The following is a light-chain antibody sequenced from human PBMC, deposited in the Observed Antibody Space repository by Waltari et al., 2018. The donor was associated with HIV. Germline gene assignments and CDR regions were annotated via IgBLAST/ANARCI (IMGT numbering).Light chain of an antibody. Sequence: ILLTQSPATLSLSPVERATLSYRASQSVSSSYLAWYQQKPGQTPRLLIYDASNRATGIPDRFSGSGSGTDFTLTISRLEPEDFAVYSCQQYGSSPYTFGQGTKLEIK. V-gene: IGKV3-20*01. CDR3: QQYGSSPYT. CDR2: DAS. CDR1: QSVSSSY. J-gene: IGKJ2*01.